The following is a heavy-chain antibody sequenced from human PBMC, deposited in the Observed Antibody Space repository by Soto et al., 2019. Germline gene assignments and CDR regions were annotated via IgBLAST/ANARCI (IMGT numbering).Heavy chain of an antibody. CDR3: AVRSVARLDYFPY. CDR2: MNPNSGNT. D-gene: IGHD6-6*01. J-gene: IGHJ1*01. Sequence: ASVKVSCKASGYTFTSYDINWVRQATGQGLEWMGWMNPNSGNTGYAQKFQGRVTMTRNTSISTANMELSSLRSEDTAVYYCAVRSVARLDYFPYLGKRTLVPVSS. CDR1: GYTFTSYD. V-gene: IGHV1-8*01.